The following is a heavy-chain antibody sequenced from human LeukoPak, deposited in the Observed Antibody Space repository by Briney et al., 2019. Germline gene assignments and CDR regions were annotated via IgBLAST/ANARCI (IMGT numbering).Heavy chain of an antibody. Sequence: GESLKISCKGSGYSFTSYWIGWVRQMPGEGLEWMGIIYPGDSDTRYSPSFQGQVTISADKSISTAYLQWSSLKASDTAMYYCARPRGAYRSSGWYAAFDIWGQGTMVTVSS. V-gene: IGHV5-51*01. D-gene: IGHD6-19*01. CDR1: GYSFTSYW. CDR3: ARPRGAYRSSGWYAAFDI. CDR2: IYPGDSDT. J-gene: IGHJ3*02.